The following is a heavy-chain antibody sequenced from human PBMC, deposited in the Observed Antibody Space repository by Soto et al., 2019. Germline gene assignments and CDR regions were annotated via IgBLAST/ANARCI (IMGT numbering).Heavy chain of an antibody. V-gene: IGHV3-49*03. CDR1: GFTFGDYA. D-gene: IGHD7-27*01. CDR2: IRSKAYGGTT. CDR3: TRDGWGHYYYGMDV. Sequence: GGSLRLSCTASGFTFGDYAMSWFRQAPGEGLEWVGFIRSKAYGGTTEYAASVKGRFTISRDDSKSIAYLQMNSLKTEDTAVYYCTRDGWGHYYYGMDVWGQGTTVTVSS. J-gene: IGHJ6*02.